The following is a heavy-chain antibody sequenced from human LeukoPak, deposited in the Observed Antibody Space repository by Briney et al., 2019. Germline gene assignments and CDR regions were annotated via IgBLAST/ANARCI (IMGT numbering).Heavy chain of an antibody. CDR3: AREPEQQWLVSALFDY. D-gene: IGHD6-19*01. Sequence: PGGSLRLSCAASGFTFSSYSMSWVRQAPGKGLEWVSAISGSGGSTYYADSVKGRFTISRDNSKNTLYLQMNSLRAEDTAVYYCAREPEQQWLVSALFDYWGQGTLVTVSS. CDR2: ISGSGGST. J-gene: IGHJ4*02. V-gene: IGHV3-23*01. CDR1: GFTFSSYS.